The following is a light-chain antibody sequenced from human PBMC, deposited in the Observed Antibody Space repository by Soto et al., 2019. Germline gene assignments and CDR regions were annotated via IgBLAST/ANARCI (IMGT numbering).Light chain of an antibody. V-gene: IGLV1-40*01. CDR2: GNN. CDR3: QSYDSSLSGYV. Sequence: QSVVTQRPSVSGAPGQRVTISCTGSSSNIGAGYDVHWYQQLPGTAPKLLIYGNNNRPSGVPDRFSGSKSGTSASLAITGLQAEDEADYYCQSYDSSLSGYVFGTGTKVTVL. J-gene: IGLJ1*01. CDR1: SSNIGAGYD.